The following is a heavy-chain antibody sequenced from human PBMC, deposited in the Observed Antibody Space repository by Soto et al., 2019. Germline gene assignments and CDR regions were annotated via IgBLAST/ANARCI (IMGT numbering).Heavy chain of an antibody. D-gene: IGHD3-10*01. CDR2: INHSGST. CDR1: GGSFSGYY. CDR3: ARSAGYYGSGSYFDYYGMDV. Sequence: SETLSLTCAVYGGSFSGYYGSWIRQPPGKGLEWIGEINHSGSTNYNPSLKSRVTISVDTSKNQFSLKLSSVTAADTAVYYCARSAGYYGSGSYFDYYGMDVWGQGTTVTVSS. J-gene: IGHJ6*02. V-gene: IGHV4-34*01.